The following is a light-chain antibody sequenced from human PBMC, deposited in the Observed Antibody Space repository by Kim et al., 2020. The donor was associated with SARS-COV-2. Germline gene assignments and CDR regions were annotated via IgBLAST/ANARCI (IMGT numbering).Light chain of an antibody. CDR3: QQYGSSPWT. CDR2: GAS. J-gene: IGKJ1*01. Sequence: SPGERATLSCRASQSVSNTYLAWYQQKPGQAPRVLIYGASSRVTGIPDRFSGSGSGADFTLTISRLEPEDFAVYYCQQYGSSPWTFGQGTKVDIK. CDR1: QSVSNTY. V-gene: IGKV3-20*01.